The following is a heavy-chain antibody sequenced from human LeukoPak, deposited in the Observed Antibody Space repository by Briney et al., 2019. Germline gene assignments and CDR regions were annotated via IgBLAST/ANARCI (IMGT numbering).Heavy chain of an antibody. D-gene: IGHD6-13*01. CDR2: INHSGST. J-gene: IGHJ4*02. V-gene: IGHV4-34*01. Sequence: SETLSLTCAVYGGSFSGYYWSRIRQPPGKGLEWIGEINHSGSTNYNPSLKSRVTISVDTSKNQFSLKLSSVTAADTAVYYCAWWQQLSGFDYWGQGTLVTVSS. CDR3: AWWQQLSGFDY. CDR1: GGSFSGYY.